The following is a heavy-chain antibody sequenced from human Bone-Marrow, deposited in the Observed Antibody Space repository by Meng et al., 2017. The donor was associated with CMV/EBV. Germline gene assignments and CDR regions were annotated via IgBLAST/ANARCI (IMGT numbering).Heavy chain of an antibody. D-gene: IGHD2-2*01. CDR3: ARVVIPSTTTVSGRMEV. CDR1: GFTFSNYA. J-gene: IGHJ6*02. Sequence: GESLKISCAASGFTFSNYAMHWVRQAPGKGLEYVSAISTNGGKTYYADSVKGRFTISRDNSKITLYLQMGSLRAEDMAVYYCARVVIPSTTTVSGRMEVWGQGTTVTVSS. CDR2: ISTNGGKT. V-gene: IGHV3-64*02.